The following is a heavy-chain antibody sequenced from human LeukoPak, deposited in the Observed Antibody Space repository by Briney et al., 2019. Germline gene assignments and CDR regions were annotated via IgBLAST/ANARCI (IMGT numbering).Heavy chain of an antibody. J-gene: IGHJ4*02. CDR2: ISGSGGST. D-gene: IGHD3-3*01. Sequence: GGSLRLSCAASGFTFSSYAMSWVRQAPGKGLEWVSAISGSGGSTYYADSVKGRFTISRDNSENTLYLQMNSLRAEDTAVYYCAKDRLEWLLSSDYWGQGTLVTVSS. CDR3: AKDRLEWLLSSDY. CDR1: GFTFSSYA. V-gene: IGHV3-23*01.